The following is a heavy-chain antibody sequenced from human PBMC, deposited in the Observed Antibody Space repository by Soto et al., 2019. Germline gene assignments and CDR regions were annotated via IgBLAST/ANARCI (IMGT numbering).Heavy chain of an antibody. CDR3: SGCSGGACHQNYGMDV. V-gene: IGHV3-21*01. Sequence: EVHLVESGGGLVKPGGSLRLSCAVSGFTFSSSMNWVRQAPGKGLAWVSSISPSTSHIYYADSVKGRFTISRDKAKNSLSLEMNSLRAEDTAVYYCSGCSGGACHQNYGMDVWGQGTKVTVSS. D-gene: IGHD2-15*01. CDR2: ISPSTSHI. CDR1: GFTFSSS. J-gene: IGHJ6*02.